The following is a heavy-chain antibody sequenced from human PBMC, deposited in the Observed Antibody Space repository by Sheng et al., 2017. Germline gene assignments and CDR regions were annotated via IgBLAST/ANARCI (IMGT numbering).Heavy chain of an antibody. CDR1: GGSFSGYY. Sequence: QVQLQQWGAGLLKPSETLSLTCAVYGGSFSGYYWSWIRQPPGKGLEWIGEINHSGSTNYNPSLKSRVTISVDTSKNQFSLKLSSVTAADTAVYYCARGLGITIFGVAHPPDYWGQGTLVTVSS. J-gene: IGHJ4*02. V-gene: IGHV4-34*01. CDR2: INHSGST. CDR3: ARGLGITIFGVAHPPDY. D-gene: IGHD3-3*01.